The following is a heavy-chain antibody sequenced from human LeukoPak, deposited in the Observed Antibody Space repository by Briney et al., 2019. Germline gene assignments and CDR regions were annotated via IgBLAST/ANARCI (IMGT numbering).Heavy chain of an antibody. V-gene: IGHV4-34*01. CDR3: ARFWSGYYSWGRGFDP. CDR1: GGSFSDYS. D-gene: IGHD3-3*01. CDR2: IKRSGST. J-gene: IGHJ5*02. Sequence: PSETLSLTCAVYGGSFSDYSWSWIRQPPGKGLEWIGDIKRSGSTNYNPSLQSRVTISLDTSENQFFLKLNSVTAADTAVYYCARFWSGYYSWGRGFDPWGQGTLVTVSS.